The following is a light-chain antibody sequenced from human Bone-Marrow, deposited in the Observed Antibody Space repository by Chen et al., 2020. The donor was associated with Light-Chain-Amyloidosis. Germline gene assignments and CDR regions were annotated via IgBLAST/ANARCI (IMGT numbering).Light chain of an antibody. V-gene: IGKV1-5*03. Sequence: DIQMTQSPSTLSASIGDRVTITCRASQSIGSSLAWYQQKPGKAPKVLIYTASILDTGAPSRCSGSESGTEFTLTISRLQPDDFATNYCQQYDSFWTFGQGTKVEIK. CDR3: QQYDSFWT. J-gene: IGKJ1*01. CDR1: QSIGSS. CDR2: TAS.